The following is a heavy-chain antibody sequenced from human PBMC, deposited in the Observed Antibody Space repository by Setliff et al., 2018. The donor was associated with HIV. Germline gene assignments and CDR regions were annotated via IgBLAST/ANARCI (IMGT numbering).Heavy chain of an antibody. CDR3: AKDAFSGMFDY. D-gene: IGHD3-10*01. Sequence: GGSLRLSCAALGFPFSSYYMGWVRQSAGKGMEWLANINQDGSEKKYVDSVKGRFILSRDNSKNTLYLQMNSLRAEDTAVYYCAKDAFSGMFDYWGQGTLVTVSS. CDR2: INQDGSEK. J-gene: IGHJ4*02. V-gene: IGHV3-7*03. CDR1: GFPFSSYY.